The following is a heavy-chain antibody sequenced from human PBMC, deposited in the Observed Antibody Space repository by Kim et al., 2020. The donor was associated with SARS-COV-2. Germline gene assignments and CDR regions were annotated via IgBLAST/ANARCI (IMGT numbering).Heavy chain of an antibody. Sequence: GGPLRLSCAASGFTFSDYSMNWVRQAPGKGLEWVSYISSSSATIYYADSVKGRFTISRDNAKNSLSLQMNSLRAEDTAVYYCARERGGIAVAGNDYWGQGTLVTVSS. CDR1: GFTFSDYS. CDR3: ARERGGIAVAGNDY. V-gene: IGHV3-48*04. D-gene: IGHD6-19*01. CDR2: ISSSSATI. J-gene: IGHJ4*02.